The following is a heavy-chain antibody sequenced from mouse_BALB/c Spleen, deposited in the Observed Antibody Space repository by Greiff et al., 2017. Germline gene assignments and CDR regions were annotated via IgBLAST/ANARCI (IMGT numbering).Heavy chain of an antibody. CDR1: GFTFSDFY. J-gene: IGHJ4*01. D-gene: IGHD1-1*01. V-gene: IGHV7-1*02. CDR3: ARDDYYGSSGAMDY. CDR2: SRNKANDYTT. Sequence: EVNVVESGGGLVQPGGSLRLSCATSGFTFSDFYMEWVRQPPGKRLEWIAASRNKANDYTTEYSASVKGRFIVSRDTSQSILYLQMNALRAEDTAIYYCARDDYYGSSGAMDYWGQGTSVTVSS.